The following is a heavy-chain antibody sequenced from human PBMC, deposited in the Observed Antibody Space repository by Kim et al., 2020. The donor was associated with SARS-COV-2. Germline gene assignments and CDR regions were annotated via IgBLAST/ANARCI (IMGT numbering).Heavy chain of an antibody. Sequence: GGSLRLSCAGSGFTFSSNAMNWVRQAPGKGLEWVSSISSSDSNTYYADSVKGRFTISRDNSKNTLYLQMNSLRAEDTARYYCSKDIDYWGQGTLVTVSS. CDR3: SKDIDY. V-gene: IGHV3-23*01. J-gene: IGHJ4*02. CDR1: GFTFSSNA. CDR2: ISSSDSNT.